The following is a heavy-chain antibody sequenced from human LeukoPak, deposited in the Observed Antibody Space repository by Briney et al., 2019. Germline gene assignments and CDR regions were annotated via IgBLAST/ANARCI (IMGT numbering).Heavy chain of an antibody. CDR2: INPNSGTT. Sequence: ASVKVSCKATGYTFTDYFIHWVRQAPGQGLEWVGWINPNSGTTRSAQRFQGRVTMTRDTSTTTAYMELSTLTAEDTAVNYCTRGRSTTGPRGTAREDYWGQGNLVTVSS. CDR3: TRGRSTTGPRGTAREDY. J-gene: IGHJ4*02. CDR1: GYTFTDYF. V-gene: IGHV1-2*02. D-gene: IGHD1-1*01.